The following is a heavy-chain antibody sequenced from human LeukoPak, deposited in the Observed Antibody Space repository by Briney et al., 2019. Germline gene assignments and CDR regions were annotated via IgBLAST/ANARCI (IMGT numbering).Heavy chain of an antibody. V-gene: IGHV3-23*01. Sequence: GGSLRLSCAASGFTFSSYAMSWVRQAPGEGLEWVSAITGGGGGTYYADSVKGRFTISRDNSKNMLYLQMNSLSAEDTAVYYCAKRVPGWYYCDSWGQGTVVTVSS. D-gene: IGHD6-19*01. CDR3: AKRVPGWYYCDS. J-gene: IGHJ4*02. CDR1: GFTFSSYA. CDR2: ITGGGGGT.